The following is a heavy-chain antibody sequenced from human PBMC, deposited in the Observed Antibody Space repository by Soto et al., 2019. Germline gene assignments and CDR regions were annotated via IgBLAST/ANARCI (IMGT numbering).Heavy chain of an antibody. CDR1: GFTFSSYA. D-gene: IGHD3-9*01. CDR3: AKEEHDILTGYYPPFDY. Sequence: GGSLRLSFAASGFTFSSYAMSWVRQAPGKGLEWVSAISGSGGSTYYADSVKGRFTISRDNSKNTLYLQMNSLRAEDTAVYYCAKEEHDILTGYYPPFDYWGQGTLVTVSS. J-gene: IGHJ4*02. V-gene: IGHV3-23*01. CDR2: ISGSGGST.